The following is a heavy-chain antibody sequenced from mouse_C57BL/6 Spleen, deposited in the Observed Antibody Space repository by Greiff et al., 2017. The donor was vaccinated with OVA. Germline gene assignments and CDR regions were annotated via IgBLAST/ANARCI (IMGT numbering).Heavy chain of an antibody. CDR3: ARDYYGSIAMDY. D-gene: IGHD1-1*01. CDR1: GFTFSDYG. J-gene: IGHJ4*01. CDR2: ISSGSSTI. V-gene: IGHV5-17*01. Sequence: EVKLMESGGGLVKPGGSLKLSCAASGFTFSDYGMHWVRQAPEKGLEWVAYISSGSSTIYYADTVKGRFTISRDNVKNTLFLQMTSLRSEDTAMYYCARDYYGSIAMDYWGQGTSVTVSS.